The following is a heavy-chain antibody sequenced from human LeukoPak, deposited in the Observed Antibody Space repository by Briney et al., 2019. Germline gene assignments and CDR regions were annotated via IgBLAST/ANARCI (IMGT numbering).Heavy chain of an antibody. V-gene: IGHV3-74*01. CDR1: GFTFSSYW. CDR3: ARDLGIVVVPTAMSAVGY. Sequence: GGSLRLSCAASGFTFSSYWMHWVRQAPGKGLVWVSRINTDGSSTSYADSVKGRFTISRDNAKNTLYLQMNSLRAEDTAVYYCARDLGIVVVPTAMSAVGYWGQGTLVTVSS. J-gene: IGHJ4*02. D-gene: IGHD2-2*01. CDR2: INTDGSST.